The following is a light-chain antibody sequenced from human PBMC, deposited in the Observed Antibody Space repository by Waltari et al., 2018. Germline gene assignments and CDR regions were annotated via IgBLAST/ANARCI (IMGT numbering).Light chain of an antibody. CDR2: DVT. V-gene: IGLV2-14*03. CDR3: GLYTSSSTWV. CDR1: SSVIGRYNV. J-gene: IGLJ3*02. Sequence: QSALTQPASVSGSPGQSITISCTGTSSVIGRYNVVSWYQQLPGKAPKLIIYDVTKGPSGVSNRFSGSKSGDTASLTISGLQAEDEADYYCGLYTSSSTWVFGGGTEVTVL.